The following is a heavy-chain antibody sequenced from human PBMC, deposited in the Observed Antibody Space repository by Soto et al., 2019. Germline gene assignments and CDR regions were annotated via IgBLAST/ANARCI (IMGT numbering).Heavy chain of an antibody. J-gene: IGHJ4*02. D-gene: IGHD5-18*01. CDR1: GFTFSSYA. CDR3: AKDPTAMVAFDY. V-gene: IGHV3-23*01. CDR2: ISGSGGST. Sequence: EVQLLESGGGLVQPGGSLRLSCAASGFTFSSYAMSWVRQAPGKGLEWVSAISGSGGSTYYADYVKGRFTISRDNTKNTLYMQMNSMRAEDTAVYYCAKDPTAMVAFDYWGQGTLVTVSS.